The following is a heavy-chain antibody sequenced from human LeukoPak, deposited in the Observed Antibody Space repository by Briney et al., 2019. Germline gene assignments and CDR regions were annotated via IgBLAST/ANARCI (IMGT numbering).Heavy chain of an antibody. V-gene: IGHV1-69*13. CDR1: GGTFSSYA. CDR3: ARGRSPLRIAAAMYYFDY. Sequence: ASVKVSCKASGGTFSSYAISWVRQAPGQGLEWMGGIIPIFGTANYAQKFQGRVTITADESTSTAYMELSSLRSEDTAVYYCARGRSPLRIAAAMYYFDYWGQGTLVTVPS. D-gene: IGHD6-13*01. J-gene: IGHJ4*02. CDR2: IIPIFGTA.